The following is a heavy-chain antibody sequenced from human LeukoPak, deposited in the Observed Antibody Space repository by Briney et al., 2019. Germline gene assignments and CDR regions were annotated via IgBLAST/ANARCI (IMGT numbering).Heavy chain of an antibody. CDR3: ARAAEISALDN. D-gene: IGHD6-13*01. J-gene: IGHJ4*02. V-gene: IGHV3-7*05. Sequence: GGSLRLSCAASGFSFSNYWMSWVRQAPGKGLEWVATIKQYGSEEYYVDSVKGRFTISRDNAKKSLFLQMDSLRGEDTAVYYCARAAEISALDNWGQGTLVTVSS. CDR1: GFSFSNYW. CDR2: IKQYGSEE.